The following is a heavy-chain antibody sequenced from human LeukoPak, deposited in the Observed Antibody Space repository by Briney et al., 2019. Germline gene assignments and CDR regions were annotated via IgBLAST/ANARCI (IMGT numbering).Heavy chain of an antibody. J-gene: IGHJ4*02. CDR2: ISYDGSNK. CDR1: GLTFSRYG. Sequence: GGSLRLSCAASGLTFSRYGMHWVRQAPGKGLEWVAVISYDGSNKYYADSVKGRFTISRDNSKNTLYLQMNSLRAEDTAVYYCAKSGGGYSSGWFYWGQGTLVTVSS. V-gene: IGHV3-30*18. CDR3: AKSGGGYSSGWFY. D-gene: IGHD6-19*01.